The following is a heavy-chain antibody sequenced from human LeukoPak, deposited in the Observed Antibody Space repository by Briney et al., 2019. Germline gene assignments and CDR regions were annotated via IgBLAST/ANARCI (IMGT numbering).Heavy chain of an antibody. CDR1: GFTFSNAW. D-gene: IGHD1-26*01. V-gene: IGHV3-15*01. CDR2: IKSKTDGGTT. CDR3: TTDDAQEEWELLTDY. J-gene: IGHJ4*02. Sequence: GSLRLSCAASGFTFSNAWMSWVRQAPGKGLEWVGRIKSKTDGGTTDYAAPVKGRFTISRDDSKNTLYLQMNSLKTEDTAVYYCTTDDAQEEWELLTDYWGQGTLVTVSS.